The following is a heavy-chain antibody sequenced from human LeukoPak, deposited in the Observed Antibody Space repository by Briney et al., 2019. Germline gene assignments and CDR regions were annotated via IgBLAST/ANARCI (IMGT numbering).Heavy chain of an antibody. CDR3: ARGIVDYDFWSGYYSTEDY. D-gene: IGHD3-3*01. V-gene: IGHV3-23*01. Sequence: GGSLRLSCAASGFTFSSYAMSWVRQAPGKGLEWVSAISGSGGSTYYADSVKGRFTISRDNSKNTLYLQMNSLRAEDTAVYYCARGIVDYDFWSGYYSTEDYWGQGTLVTVSS. CDR2: ISGSGGST. J-gene: IGHJ4*02. CDR1: GFTFSSYA.